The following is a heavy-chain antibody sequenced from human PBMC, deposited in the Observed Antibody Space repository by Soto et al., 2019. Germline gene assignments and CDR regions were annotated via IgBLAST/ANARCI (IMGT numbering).Heavy chain of an antibody. CDR3: ARDGVADDAFDI. CDR1: VFTFRSYS. CDR2: ISSSSITI. Sequence: PWGALRLSCAASVFTFRSYSMNWVRQAPGKGLEWVSYISSSSITIYYADSVKGRFTISRDNAKNSLYLQMNSLRDEDTAVYYCARDGVADDAFDIWGQGTMVTVSS. J-gene: IGHJ3*02. V-gene: IGHV3-48*02.